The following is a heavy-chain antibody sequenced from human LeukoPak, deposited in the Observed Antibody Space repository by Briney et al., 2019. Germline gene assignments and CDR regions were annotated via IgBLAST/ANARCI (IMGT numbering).Heavy chain of an antibody. CDR2: ISNDGSRK. CDR3: ARDRNSFSAFDI. V-gene: IGHV3-30*03. J-gene: IGHJ3*02. CDR1: GFTFSRHG. Sequence: GGSLRLSCAPSGFTFSRHGMHWVRQAPGKGLEWVAIISNDGSRKYYAHSVEGRFTISRDNSKNTLYLQMDSLRAEDTAVYYCARDRNSFSAFDIWGQGTMVTVSS. D-gene: IGHD4-23*01.